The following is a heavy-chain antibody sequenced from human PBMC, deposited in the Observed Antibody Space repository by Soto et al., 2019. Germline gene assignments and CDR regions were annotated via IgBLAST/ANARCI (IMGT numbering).Heavy chain of an antibody. D-gene: IGHD3-16*02. CDR2: IYHSGST. CDR1: GGSISSGGYS. CDR3: ARDRRGLRLGELSP. J-gene: IGHJ4*02. Sequence: TLSFTCAVSGGSISSGGYSWSWIRQPPGKGLEWIGYIYHSGSTYYNPSLKSRVTISVDRSKNQFSLKLSSVTAADTAVYYCARDRRGLRLGELSPWGQGTLVTVSS. V-gene: IGHV4-30-2*01.